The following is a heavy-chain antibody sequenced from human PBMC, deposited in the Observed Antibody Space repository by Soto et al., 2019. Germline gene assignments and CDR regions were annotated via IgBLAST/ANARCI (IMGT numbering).Heavy chain of an antibody. CDR2: ISSNGGST. CDR1: GFTFSSYA. CDR3: ARDPYSSGGLPFFDY. Sequence: GGSLRLSCAASGFTFSSYAMHWVRQAPGKGLEYVSAISSNGGSTYCANSVKGRFTISRDNSKNTLYLQMGSLRAEDMAVYYCARDPYSSGGLPFFDYWGQGTLVTVSS. D-gene: IGHD6-19*01. V-gene: IGHV3-64*01. J-gene: IGHJ4*02.